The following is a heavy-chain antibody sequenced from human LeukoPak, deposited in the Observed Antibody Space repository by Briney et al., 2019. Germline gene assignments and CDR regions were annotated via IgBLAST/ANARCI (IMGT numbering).Heavy chain of an antibody. Sequence: SETLSLTCNVSGASVSSGSYYWSWTRQPPGKGLEWIGYIYYSGSTYYNPSLKSRVTISVDTSKNQFSLKLSSVTAADTAVYYCARYCSSTSPQYTYYYYYGMDVWGQGSTVTVSS. V-gene: IGHV4-61*01. D-gene: IGHD2-2*01. J-gene: IGHJ6*02. CDR2: IYYSGST. CDR3: ARYCSSTSPQYTYYYYYGMDV. CDR1: GASVSSGSYY.